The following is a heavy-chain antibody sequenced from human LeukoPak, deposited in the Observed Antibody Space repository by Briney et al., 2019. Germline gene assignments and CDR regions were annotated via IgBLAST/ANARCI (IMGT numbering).Heavy chain of an antibody. Sequence: GESLRLSCAASGFTFTSYTMNWVRQAPGKGLEWVSLISSGSRFIYYADSVKVRFTISRDNAKNILYLQMNSLRVEDTAIYFCARSAVGTTTPLSYWGQGALVTVSS. CDR1: GFTFTSYT. CDR3: ARSAVGTTTPLSY. J-gene: IGHJ4*02. V-gene: IGHV3-21*06. CDR2: ISSGSRFI. D-gene: IGHD1-26*01.